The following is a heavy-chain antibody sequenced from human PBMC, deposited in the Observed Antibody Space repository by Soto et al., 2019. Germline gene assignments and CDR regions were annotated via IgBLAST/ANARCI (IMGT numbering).Heavy chain of an antibody. Sequence: GASVKVSCKASGYTFINHYIHWVRQAPGQGLEWMGIIHPSGGSASYAQKFQGRVTMTRDTSTSTVYMDMSSLSSEDTAVYYCAKVQPRRATDGFDIWGQGTMVTVSS. CDR1: GYTFINHY. J-gene: IGHJ3*02. CDR3: AKVQPRRATDGFDI. V-gene: IGHV1-46*01. CDR2: IHPSGGSA.